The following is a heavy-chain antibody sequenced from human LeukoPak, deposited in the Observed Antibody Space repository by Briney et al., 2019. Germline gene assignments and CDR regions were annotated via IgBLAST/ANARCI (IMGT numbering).Heavy chain of an antibody. D-gene: IGHD1-26*01. CDR1: GYTFTGYY. CDR3: ARVGGELDFDL. CDR2: INPNSGGQ. V-gene: IGHV1-2*02. Sequence: ASVKVSCKASGYTFTGYYMHWVRQAPGQGLEWMGWINPNSGGQTYAQKFRVRDTMTRYTSISTAYMELRRLRSDDTAVYYCARVGGELDFDLWGRGTLVTVSS. J-gene: IGHJ2*01.